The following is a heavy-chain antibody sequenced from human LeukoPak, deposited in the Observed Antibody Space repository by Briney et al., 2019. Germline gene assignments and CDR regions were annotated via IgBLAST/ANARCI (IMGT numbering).Heavy chain of an antibody. CDR3: ARSHLEYCGSTSCYLRSYNFDY. CDR1: GFTFSSYE. V-gene: IGHV3-48*03. Sequence: GGSLRLSCAASGFTFSSYEMNWVRQAPGKGLEWVSYISGSGSNMYYADSVKGRSAISRDNAKNSLYLQMYSLRAEDTAVYYCARSHLEYCGSTSCYLRSYNFDYWGQGTLVTVSS. J-gene: IGHJ4*02. CDR2: ISGSGSNM. D-gene: IGHD2-2*01.